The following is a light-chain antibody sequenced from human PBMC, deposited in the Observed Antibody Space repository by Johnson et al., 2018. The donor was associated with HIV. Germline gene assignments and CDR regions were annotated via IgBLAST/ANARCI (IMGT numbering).Light chain of an antibody. CDR2: ENN. CDR1: SSNIGNNY. Sequence: QSVLTQPPSVSAAPGQKVTISCSGSSSNIGNNYVSWYQQLPGTAPKLLIYENNKRPSGIPDRFSGSKFGTSATLGITGLQTGDEADYYCGTWDSSLSAHYVFGSGNKVTVL. J-gene: IGLJ1*01. V-gene: IGLV1-51*02. CDR3: GTWDSSLSAHYV.